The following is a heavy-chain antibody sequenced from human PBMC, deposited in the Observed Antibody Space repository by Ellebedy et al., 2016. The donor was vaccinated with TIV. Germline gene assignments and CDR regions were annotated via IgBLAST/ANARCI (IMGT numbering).Heavy chain of an antibody. CDR2: VSQRGST. CDR1: HSSFGVYY. Sequence: SETLSLTXASNHSSFGVYYWSWIRQFPGKGLEWIGEVSQRGSTNYNPSLRNRLSLSIDPSKKQFSLKLRSLTAADTAVYYCARAGGADYWGQGTLVTVSS. CDR3: ARAGGADY. J-gene: IGHJ4*02. D-gene: IGHD3-10*01. V-gene: IGHV4-34*01.